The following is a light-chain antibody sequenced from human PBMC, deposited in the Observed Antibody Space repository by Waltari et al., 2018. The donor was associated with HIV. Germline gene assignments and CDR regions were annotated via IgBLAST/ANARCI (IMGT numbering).Light chain of an antibody. J-gene: IGLJ3*02. V-gene: IGLV1-36*01. CDR1: SSNIGSNA. CDR3: AAWDDSLSGWV. Sequence: QRVTISCSGSSSNIGSNAVTWYQQLPRKSPKLLIYYDDLLSSGVSNRFSGSKSGTSASLAISGVQAVDEGDYYCAAWDDSLSGWVFGGRTKVNLL. CDR2: YDD.